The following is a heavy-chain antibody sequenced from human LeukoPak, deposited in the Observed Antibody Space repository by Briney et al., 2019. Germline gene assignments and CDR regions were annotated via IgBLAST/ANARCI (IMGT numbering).Heavy chain of an antibody. J-gene: IGHJ4*02. CDR1: GGSISSSRYY. D-gene: IGHD6-19*01. V-gene: IGHV4-39*01. CDR3: ARRGIAVAGGDY. Sequence: SGPLSLTCTVPGGSISSSRYYWGCIRQPPGKGLEWIGSIYYSASTYYNPSLKSRVTISVDTSKNQFSLKLSSVTAADTAVYYCARRGIAVAGGDYWGQGTLVAVSS. CDR2: IYYSAST.